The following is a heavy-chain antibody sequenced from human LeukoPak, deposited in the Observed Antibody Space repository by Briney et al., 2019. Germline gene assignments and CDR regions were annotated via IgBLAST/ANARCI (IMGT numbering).Heavy chain of an antibody. Sequence: GGTLRLSCAASGFTFSSYGMSWVRQAPGKGLEWVSAIGGSGFSTYYADSVKGRFTISRDNSKNTLYLQMNSLRAEDTAVYYCARRAGDYSHPYDYWGQGTLVTASS. J-gene: IGHJ4*02. CDR2: IGGSGFST. CDR1: GFTFSSYG. V-gene: IGHV3-23*01. CDR3: ARRAGDYSHPYDY. D-gene: IGHD3-22*01.